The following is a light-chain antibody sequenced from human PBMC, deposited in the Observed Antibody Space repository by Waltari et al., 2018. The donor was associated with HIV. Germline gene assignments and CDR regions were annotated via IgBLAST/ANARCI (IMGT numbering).Light chain of an antibody. CDR1: LSDIGIYDL. CDR2: DVN. J-gene: IGLJ2*01. V-gene: IGLV2-14*01. Sequence: QSALTQPASVSGSPGQSITISCPGALSDIGIYDLVSWYQKYPGKAPQLIIYDVNPRPSGISNRFSGSKSGNTASLTISALQGDDEADYYCSSYTDSDTLLFGGGTKLTVL. CDR3: SSYTDSDTLL.